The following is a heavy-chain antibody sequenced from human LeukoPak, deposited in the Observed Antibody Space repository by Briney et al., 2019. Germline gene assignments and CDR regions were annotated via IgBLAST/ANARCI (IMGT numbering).Heavy chain of an antibody. D-gene: IGHD4-11*01. CDR2: IYYSGST. CDR3: ARRVTTAWGTGWFDP. V-gene: IGHV4-39*07. Sequence: SETLSLTCTVSGGSISSSSYYWGWIRQPPGKGLEWIGSIYYSGSTNYNPSLKSRVTISVDTSKNQFSLKLSSVTAADTAVYYCARRVTTAWGTGWFDPWGQGTLVTVSS. CDR1: GGSISSSSYY. J-gene: IGHJ5*02.